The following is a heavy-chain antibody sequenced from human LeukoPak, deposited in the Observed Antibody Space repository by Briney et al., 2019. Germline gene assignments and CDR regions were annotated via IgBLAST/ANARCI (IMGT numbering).Heavy chain of an antibody. CDR3: ARGRRYYGSGSHDYYYYYGMDV. Sequence: SETLSLTCTVSGGSISSYYWSWIRQPPGKGLEWIGYIYYSGSTNYNPSLKSRVTISVDTSKNQFSLNLSSVTAADTAVYYCARGRRYYGSGSHDYYYYYGMDVWGQGTTVTVSS. CDR1: GGSISSYY. J-gene: IGHJ6*02. V-gene: IGHV4-59*01. D-gene: IGHD3-10*01. CDR2: IYYSGST.